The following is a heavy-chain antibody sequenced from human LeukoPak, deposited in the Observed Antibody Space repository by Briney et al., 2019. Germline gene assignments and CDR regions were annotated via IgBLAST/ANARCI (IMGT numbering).Heavy chain of an antibody. D-gene: IGHD1-26*01. CDR3: ARDLGYSGSY. Sequence: GGSLRLSCAASGFTVSSNYMSWVRQAPGKGLEWVSIIYSGGSAYYADSVKGRFTISRDSSKNTLYLQMNSLRAEDTAVYYCARDLGYSGSYWGQGTLVTVSS. V-gene: IGHV3-66*01. CDR2: IYSGGSA. J-gene: IGHJ4*02. CDR1: GFTVSSNY.